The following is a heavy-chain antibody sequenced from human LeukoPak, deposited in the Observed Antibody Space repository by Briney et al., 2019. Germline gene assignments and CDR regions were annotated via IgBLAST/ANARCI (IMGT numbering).Heavy chain of an antibody. CDR2: INHSGST. J-gene: IGHJ6*02. CDR1: GGSFSGYY. V-gene: IGHV4-34*01. D-gene: IGHD3-22*01. Sequence: SETLSLTCAVYGGSFSGYYWSWIRQPPGKGLEWIGEINHSGSTNYNPSLKSRVTISVDTSKNQFSLKLSSVTAADTAVYYCARLPSYDSSGYYYYGMDVWGQGTTVTVSS. CDR3: ARLPSYDSSGYYYYGMDV.